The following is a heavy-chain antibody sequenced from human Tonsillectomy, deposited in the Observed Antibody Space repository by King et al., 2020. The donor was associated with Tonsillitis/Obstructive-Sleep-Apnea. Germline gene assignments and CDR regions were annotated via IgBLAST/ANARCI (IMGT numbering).Heavy chain of an antibody. D-gene: IGHD3-22*01. V-gene: IGHV1-18*01. CDR2: ISAYNGHT. CDR1: GYTFTNYG. CDR3: ASDSMSHYYDSSAYYPFDY. Sequence: QLVQSGAEVKKPGASVKVSCKASGYTFTNYGISWVRQAPGQGLEWMGWISAYNGHTNSAQKLQGRVTMTTDTSTSTAFMELRSLRSDDTAVYYCASDSMSHYYDSSAYYPFDYWGQGTLVTVSS. J-gene: IGHJ4*02.